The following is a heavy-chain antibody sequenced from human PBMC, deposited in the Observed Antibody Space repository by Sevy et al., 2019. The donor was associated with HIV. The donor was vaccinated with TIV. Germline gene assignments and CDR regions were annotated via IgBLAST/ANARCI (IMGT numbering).Heavy chain of an antibody. J-gene: IGHJ4*02. Sequence: GGSLRLSCTASGFIFSNFGMHWVRQVPGKGLEWVTFIRYDGSDKYYAASVKGRFTISRDDSKNMLYLQMDSLRAEDTAMYYCAKDLAGPGRRYFDYWGQGTLVTVSS. CDR3: AKDLAGPGRRYFDY. CDR2: IRYDGSDK. CDR1: GFIFSNFG. V-gene: IGHV3-30*02. D-gene: IGHD6-13*01.